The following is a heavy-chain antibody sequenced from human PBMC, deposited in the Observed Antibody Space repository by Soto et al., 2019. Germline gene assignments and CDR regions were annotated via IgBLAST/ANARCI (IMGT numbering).Heavy chain of an antibody. D-gene: IGHD4-17*01. J-gene: IGHJ3*02. Sequence: GGSLRLSCAASGFTFSSYDMHWVRQATGKGLEWVSAIGTAGDTYYPGSVKGRFTISRENAKNSLYLQMNSLRAGDTAVYYCARGSYGRGAFDIWGQGTMVTVAS. CDR2: IGTAGDT. CDR1: GFTFSSYD. V-gene: IGHV3-13*01. CDR3: ARGSYGRGAFDI.